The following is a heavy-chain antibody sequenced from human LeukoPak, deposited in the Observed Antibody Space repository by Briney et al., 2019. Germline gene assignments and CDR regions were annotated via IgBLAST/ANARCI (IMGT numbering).Heavy chain of an antibody. CDR3: AKDSDFWSSYFDY. J-gene: IGHJ4*02. D-gene: IGHD3-3*01. CDR1: GFTFSNYD. Sequence: GGSLRLSCAASGFTFSNYDMHWVRQAPGKGLEWVAFIRYDGSNKYYADSVKGRFTFSRDNSKNTLYLQMNSLRPEDTAVYYCAKDSDFWSSYFDYWGQGTLVTVSS. CDR2: IRYDGSNK. V-gene: IGHV3-30*02.